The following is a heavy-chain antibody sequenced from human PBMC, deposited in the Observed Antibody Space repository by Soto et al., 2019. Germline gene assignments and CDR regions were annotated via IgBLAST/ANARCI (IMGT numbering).Heavy chain of an antibody. CDR3: ANVTAWGAENKFGDFRMDD. CDR1: GFNFEEYA. J-gene: IGHJ6*02. Sequence: GGSLRLSCTASGFNFEEYAMHWVRQTPGKGLEWVSSISWNIDSTGYGDSVKGRFTIARDNAKNSLYLQMNNLRGEDTALYYCANVTAWGAENKFGDFRMDDWGHGTTVTVSS. V-gene: IGHV3-9*01. D-gene: IGHD3-16*01. CDR2: ISWNIDST.